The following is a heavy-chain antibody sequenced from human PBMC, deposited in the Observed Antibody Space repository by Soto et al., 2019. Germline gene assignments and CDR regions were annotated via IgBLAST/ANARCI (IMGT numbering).Heavy chain of an antibody. V-gene: IGHV3-48*02. CDR3: AREPDCGGDCYRYYYYGMDV. CDR1: GFTFSSYS. D-gene: IGHD2-21*02. Sequence: GGSLRLSCAASGFTFSSYSMNWVRQAPGKGLEWVSYISSSSSTIYYADSVKGRFTISRDNAKNSLYLQMNSLRDEDTAVYYCAREPDCGGDCYRYYYYGMDVWGQGTTVTVSS. CDR2: ISSSSSTI. J-gene: IGHJ6*02.